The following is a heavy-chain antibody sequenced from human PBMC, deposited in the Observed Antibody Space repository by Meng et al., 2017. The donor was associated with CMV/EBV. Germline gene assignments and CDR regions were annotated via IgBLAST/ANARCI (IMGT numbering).Heavy chain of an antibody. CDR2: INHSGST. V-gene: IGHV4-34*01. Sequence: VQLRQGVAGLLKPSETLSLTCAGYGGSFSGYYWSWIRQPPGKGLEWIGEINHSGSTNYNPSLKSRVTISVDTSKNQFSLMLSSVTAADTAVYYCARGVGGWFDPWGQGTLVTVSS. D-gene: IGHD1-26*01. CDR3: ARGVGGWFDP. CDR1: GGSFSGYY. J-gene: IGHJ5*02.